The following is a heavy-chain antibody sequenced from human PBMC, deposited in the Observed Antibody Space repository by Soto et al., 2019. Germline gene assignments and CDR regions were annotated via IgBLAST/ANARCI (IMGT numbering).Heavy chain of an antibody. CDR1: GGTFGSYA. D-gene: IGHD3-22*01. Sequence: SVKVSCKASGGTFGSYAISWVRQAPGQGLEWMGEIIPIFGTANYAQKFQGRVTITADESTSTAYMELSSLRSEDTAVYYCARDRDYYDSSGYFDYWGQGTLVTAPQ. J-gene: IGHJ4*02. CDR2: IIPIFGTA. CDR3: ARDRDYYDSSGYFDY. V-gene: IGHV1-69*13.